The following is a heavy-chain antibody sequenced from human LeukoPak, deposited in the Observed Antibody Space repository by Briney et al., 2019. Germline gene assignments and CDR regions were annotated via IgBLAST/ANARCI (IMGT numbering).Heavy chain of an antibody. CDR1: GFILSSYG. CDR3: ANSQQQLVFDY. J-gene: IGHJ4*02. CDR2: ISGSGGTT. D-gene: IGHD6-13*01. Sequence: GGTLRLSCAASGFILSSYGMAWVRQAPGKELEWVSGISGSGGTTYYADSVKGRFTISRDNSKNTLYLQMNSLRAEDTAVYYCANSQQQLVFDYWGQGTLVTVSS. V-gene: IGHV3-23*01.